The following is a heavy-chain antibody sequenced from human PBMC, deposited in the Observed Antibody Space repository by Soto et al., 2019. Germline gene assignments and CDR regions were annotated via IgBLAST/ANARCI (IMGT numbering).Heavy chain of an antibody. CDR1: GFTFNIYG. J-gene: IGHJ4*02. D-gene: IGHD3-22*01. CDR3: ARDGLYYDSSGFYDAGGIFDF. V-gene: IGHV3-30*03. Sequence: PGGSLRLSCAASGFTFNIYGMHWVRQAPGKGLEWVALISYDGSNKYYADSVKGRFTISRDNSKNTLYLQMNSLRAEDTAVYYCARDGLYYDSSGFYDAGGIFDFWGQGTLVTVSS. CDR2: ISYDGSNK.